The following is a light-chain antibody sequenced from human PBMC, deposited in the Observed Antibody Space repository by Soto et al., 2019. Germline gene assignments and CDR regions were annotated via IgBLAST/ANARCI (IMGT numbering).Light chain of an antibody. CDR1: QSVSSTY. J-gene: IGKJ1*01. CDR2: GAS. Sequence: EIVLTQSPGTLSLSPGERATLSCRASQSVSSTYLIWYQQKPGQAPRLLIYGASSRATGIPDRFSGSGSGTDFTLTISRLEPKDFAVYYCQQYGSSPPAFGQGTKVDIK. CDR3: QQYGSSPPA. V-gene: IGKV3-20*01.